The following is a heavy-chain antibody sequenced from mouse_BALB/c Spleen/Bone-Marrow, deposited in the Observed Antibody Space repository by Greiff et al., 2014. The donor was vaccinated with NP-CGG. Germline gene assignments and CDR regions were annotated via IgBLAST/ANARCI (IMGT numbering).Heavy chain of an antibody. CDR2: ISYSGST. CDR1: GYSITSDYA. V-gene: IGHV3-2*02. J-gene: IGHJ2*01. CDR3: ANWGPYYFDY. Sequence: EVMLVESGPGLVKPSQSLSLTCTVTGYSITSDYAWNWIRQFPGNKLEWMGDISYSGSTSYNPSLKSRISITRDTSKNQFFLQLNSVTTEDTATYYCANWGPYYFDYWGQGTTLTVSS. D-gene: IGHD4-1*02.